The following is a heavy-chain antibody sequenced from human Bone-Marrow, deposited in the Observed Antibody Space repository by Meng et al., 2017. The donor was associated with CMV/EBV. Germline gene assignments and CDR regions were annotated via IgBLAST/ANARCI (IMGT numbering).Heavy chain of an antibody. CDR3: ARGVGGRNGQVRWLPTHPGYGMDV. Sequence: ASVKVSCKASGYTFTGYYMHWVRQAPGQGLEWMGWINPNSGGTNYAQKFQGRVTMTRDTSISTAYMELSRLRSDDTAVYYCARGVGGRNGQVRWLPTHPGYGMDVWGQGTTVTVSS. CDR2: INPNSGGT. CDR1: GYTFTGYY. J-gene: IGHJ6*02. D-gene: IGHD3-22*01. V-gene: IGHV1-2*02.